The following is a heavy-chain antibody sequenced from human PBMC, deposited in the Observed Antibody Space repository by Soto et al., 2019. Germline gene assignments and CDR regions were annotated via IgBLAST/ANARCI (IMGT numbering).Heavy chain of an antibody. D-gene: IGHD6-13*01. J-gene: IGHJ4*02. Sequence: ASVKVSCKASGYTFTGYYMHWVRQAPGQGLEWMGWINPNSGGTNYAQKFQGRVTMTRDTSISTAYMELSRLRSDDTAVYYCARDRTSIAAAGPPGLADYWGQGTLVTVSS. CDR2: INPNSGGT. CDR1: GYTFTGYY. V-gene: IGHV1-2*02. CDR3: ARDRTSIAAAGPPGLADY.